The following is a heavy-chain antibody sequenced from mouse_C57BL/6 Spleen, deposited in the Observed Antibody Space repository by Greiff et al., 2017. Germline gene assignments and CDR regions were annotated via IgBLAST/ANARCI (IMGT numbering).Heavy chain of an antibody. CDR2: IDPSDSYT. CDR3: ARLTAQATDFDY. D-gene: IGHD3-2*02. J-gene: IGHJ2*01. Sequence: QVQLQQSGAELVKPGASVKLSCKASGYTFTSYWMQWVKQRPGQGLEWIGEIDPSDSYTNYNQKFKGKATLTVDTSSSTAYMQLSSLTSEDSAVYYCARLTAQATDFDYWGQGTTLTVSS. CDR1: GYTFTSYW. V-gene: IGHV1-50*01.